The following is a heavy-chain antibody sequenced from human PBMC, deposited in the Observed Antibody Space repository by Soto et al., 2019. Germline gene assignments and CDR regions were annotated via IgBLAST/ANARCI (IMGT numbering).Heavy chain of an antibody. D-gene: IGHD6-6*01. J-gene: IGHJ4*02. CDR2: INHSGST. Sequence: SETLSLTCTVSGGSISSYYWSWVRQPPGKGLEWIGQINHSGSTNYNPSLKSRVTISVDTSKNQFSLKLSSVTAADTAVYYCARTSRFDSWGQGTLVTVSS. V-gene: IGHV4-34*01. CDR1: GGSISSYY. CDR3: ARTSRFDS.